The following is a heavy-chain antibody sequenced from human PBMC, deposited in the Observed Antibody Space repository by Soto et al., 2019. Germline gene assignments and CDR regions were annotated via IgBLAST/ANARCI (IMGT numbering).Heavy chain of an antibody. J-gene: IGHJ6*02. CDR3: ARERSGWNYYYYYGMDV. CDR1: GYTFTGYY. CDR2: INPNSGGT. Sequence: ASVKVSCEASGYTFTGYYMHWVRQAPGQGLEWMGWINPNSGGTNYAQKFQGRVTMTRDTSISTAYMELSRLRSDDTAVYYCARERSGWNYYYYYGMDVWGQGTTVTVSS. V-gene: IGHV1-2*02. D-gene: IGHD6-19*01.